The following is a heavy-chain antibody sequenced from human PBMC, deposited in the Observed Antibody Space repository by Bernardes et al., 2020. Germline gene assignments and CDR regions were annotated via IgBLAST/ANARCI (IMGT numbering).Heavy chain of an antibody. Sequence: SETLSLTCTVSGGSISSSSYYWGWIRQPPGKGLEWIGSIYYSGSTYYNPSLKSRVTISVDTSKNQFSLKLSSVTAADTAVYYCARHLTITMIVVVMTTYFNYWGQGTLVTVSS. D-gene: IGHD3-22*01. CDR3: ARHLTITMIVVVMTTYFNY. J-gene: IGHJ4*02. CDR2: IYYSGST. CDR1: GGSISSSSYY. V-gene: IGHV4-39*01.